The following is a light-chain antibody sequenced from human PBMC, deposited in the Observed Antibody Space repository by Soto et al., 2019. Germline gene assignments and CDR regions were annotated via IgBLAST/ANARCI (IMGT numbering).Light chain of an antibody. CDR3: RQYGRSLEFA. V-gene: IGKV3-20*01. CDR1: QSVSNNY. Sequence: EIVMTQSPGTLSLSPGERATLSCRASQSVSNNYLAWYQQKPGQGPRLLIYGASTRATGIPDRFSGSGSGTDFTLTISRLDPEDFAVYYCRQYGRSLEFAVGGGTKVDIK. CDR2: GAS. J-gene: IGKJ4*01.